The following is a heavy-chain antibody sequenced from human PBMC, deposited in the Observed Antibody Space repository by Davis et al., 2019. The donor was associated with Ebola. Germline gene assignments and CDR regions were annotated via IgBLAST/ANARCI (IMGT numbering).Heavy chain of an antibody. CDR2: ISGSGGTT. CDR1: VITFSSYA. D-gene: IGHD2-21*01. Sequence: GESLKISCADSVITFSSYAMTWVRQAPGKGLEWVSAISGSGGTTYYAGSVKGRFTVSRDNSKNTIYLQMNSLRAEDTAVYYCARHCVYDYYNGLDVWGQGTTVTVSS. V-gene: IGHV3-23*01. J-gene: IGHJ6*02. CDR3: ARHCVYDYYNGLDV.